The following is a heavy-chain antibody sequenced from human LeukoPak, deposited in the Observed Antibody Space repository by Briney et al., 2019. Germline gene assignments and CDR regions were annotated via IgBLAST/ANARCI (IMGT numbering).Heavy chain of an antibody. Sequence: SETLSLTCAVYGVSFSGYYWSWLRQPPGKGLEWVGEINHSGSTNYNPSLKSRVTISVDTSKNQFSLKLSSVTAADTAVYYCARGQWDYGGNSVFDYWGQGTLVTVSS. CDR1: GVSFSGYY. CDR3: ARGQWDYGGNSVFDY. D-gene: IGHD4-23*01. J-gene: IGHJ4*02. V-gene: IGHV4-34*01. CDR2: INHSGST.